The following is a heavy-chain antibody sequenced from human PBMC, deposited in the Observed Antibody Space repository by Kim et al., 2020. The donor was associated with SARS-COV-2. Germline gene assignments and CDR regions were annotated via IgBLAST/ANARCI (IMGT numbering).Heavy chain of an antibody. Sequence: GGSLRLSCAASGFTVSTYGMHWVRQAPGKGLEWVAVISYDGSNKYYSDSVKGRFTISRDNSKNTLYLQMNSLRAEDTAVYYCARGLIATVLEYWGRGPLVTVSS. D-gene: IGHD4-17*01. J-gene: IGHJ4*02. CDR3: ARGLIATVLEY. V-gene: IGHV3-30*03. CDR2: ISYDGSNK. CDR1: GFTVSTYG.